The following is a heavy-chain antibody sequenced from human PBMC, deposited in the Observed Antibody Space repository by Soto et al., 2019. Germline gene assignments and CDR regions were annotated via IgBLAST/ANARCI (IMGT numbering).Heavy chain of an antibody. CDR2: ISDSGGTS. CDR3: AKRPRALLTFDY. V-gene: IGHV3-23*04. CDR1: GFIFSNYV. D-gene: IGHD1-26*01. Sequence: EVQLVDSGGGLVQPGGSLRLSFAASGFIFSNYVMSLVRQAPGKGLEWLSSISDSGGTSYYADSVKGRFMISRDNSKNKWYLQMNSLRAEDTAIYYCAKRPRALLTFDYWGQGTLVSVSS. J-gene: IGHJ4*02.